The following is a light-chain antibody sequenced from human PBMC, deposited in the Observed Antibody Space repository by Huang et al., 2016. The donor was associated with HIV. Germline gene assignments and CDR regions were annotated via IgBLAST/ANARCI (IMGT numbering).Light chain of an antibody. V-gene: IGKV1-17*03. Sequence: DIQMTQSPSAIAASVGDRVTITCRPSQDIISSLAWFQQKPGKFPKRLFYGASNLVGGVPSRFSGSRSGTQFTLTISSLQPEDFATYYCLQHNNYPYTFGQGTKLEIK. J-gene: IGKJ2*01. CDR1: QDIISS. CDR3: LQHNNYPYT. CDR2: GAS.